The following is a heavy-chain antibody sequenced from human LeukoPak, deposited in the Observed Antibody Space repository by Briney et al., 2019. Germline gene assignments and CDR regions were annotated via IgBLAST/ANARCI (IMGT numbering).Heavy chain of an antibody. CDR1: GFIFDGYA. CDR2: ISWNSGKI. J-gene: IGHJ6*03. CDR3: SKGYSYFYYYMVV. Sequence: PGGSLRLSCAASGFIFDGYAMHWVRQVPGKGLEWVSVISWNSGKIHYADSVKGRFTISRDNAKKSLYLQMNSLRAEDTAVYYCSKGYSYFYYYMVVWGKRTTGTISS. V-gene: IGHV3-9*01.